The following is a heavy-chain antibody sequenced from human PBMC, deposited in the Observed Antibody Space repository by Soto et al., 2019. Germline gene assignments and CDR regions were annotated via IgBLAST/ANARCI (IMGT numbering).Heavy chain of an antibody. V-gene: IGHV4-59*08. CDR2: IYYSGST. D-gene: IGHD6-13*01. CDR3: ARVGAAAGSWWFDP. Sequence: SETLSLTCTVSGGSISNYYWNWIRQPPGKGLEWIGYIYYSGSTSYNPSLKSRVTISVDTSKNQFSLKLSSVTAADTAVYYCARVGAAAGSWWFDPWGQGTLVTVS. CDR1: GGSISNYY. J-gene: IGHJ5*02.